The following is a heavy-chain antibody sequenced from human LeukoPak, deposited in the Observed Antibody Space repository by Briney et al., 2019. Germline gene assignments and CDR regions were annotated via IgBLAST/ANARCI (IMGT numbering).Heavy chain of an antibody. CDR2: ISYDGSNK. CDR1: GFTFSSYA. Sequence: GRSLRLSCAASGFTFSSYAMHWVRQAPGKGLEWVAVISYDGSNKYYADSVKGRFTISRDNSKNTLYLQMNSLRAEDTAVYYCARVNYDSSPDAFDIWGQGTMVTVSS. V-gene: IGHV3-30*04. CDR3: ARVNYDSSPDAFDI. D-gene: IGHD3-22*01. J-gene: IGHJ3*02.